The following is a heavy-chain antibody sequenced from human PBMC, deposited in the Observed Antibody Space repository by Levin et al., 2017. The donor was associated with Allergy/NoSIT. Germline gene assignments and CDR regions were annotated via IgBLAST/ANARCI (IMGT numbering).Heavy chain of an antibody. V-gene: IGHV3-49*03. D-gene: IGHD6-13*01. CDR3: SRLAPNGKGLPFDY. Sequence: GESLKISCAGSGFTFGVYAVSWFRQAPGQGLEWVGFITSKVYGGTTEYAASVKGRFTISRDDSKSIAYLQMNSLKTEDTALYYCSRLAPNGKGLPFDYWGQGTLVTVSS. J-gene: IGHJ4*02. CDR2: ITSKVYGGTT. CDR1: GFTFGVYA.